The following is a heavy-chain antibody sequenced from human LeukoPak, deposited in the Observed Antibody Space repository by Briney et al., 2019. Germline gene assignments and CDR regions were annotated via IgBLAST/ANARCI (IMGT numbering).Heavy chain of an antibody. D-gene: IGHD3-9*01. CDR2: INPSGGST. V-gene: IGHV1-46*01. Sequence: ASVKVSCKASGYTFTSYYMHWVRQAPGQGLEWMGIINPSGGSTSYAQKFQGRVTMTRDMSTSTVYMELSSLRSEDTAVYYCARDYDILTGFYYGMDVWGQGTTVTVSS. CDR3: ARDYDILTGFYYGMDV. J-gene: IGHJ6*02. CDR1: GYTFTSYY.